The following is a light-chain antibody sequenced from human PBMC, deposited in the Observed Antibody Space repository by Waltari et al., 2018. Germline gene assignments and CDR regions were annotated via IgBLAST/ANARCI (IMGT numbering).Light chain of an antibody. J-gene: IGLJ2*01. CDR2: DVT. CDR3: SSQTLDGLVL. CDR1: GSAVGASDS. Sequence: QSALTQPASVSGSPGQSITISCSGVGSAVGASDSVSWHQHPPGKAPQVIIYDVTNRPSGVSDRFSASKSANTASLTISRLQPEDEADYYCSSQTLDGLVLFGGGTRLTVL. V-gene: IGLV2-14*03.